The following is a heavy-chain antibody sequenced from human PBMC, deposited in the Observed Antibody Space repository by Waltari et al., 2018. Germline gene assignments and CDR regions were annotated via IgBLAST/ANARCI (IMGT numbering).Heavy chain of an antibody. V-gene: IGHV4-34*01. CDR3: ARGYSSSGRIYYFDY. Sequence: QVQLQQWGAGLLKPSETLSPTCAVYGGSFSGYYWSWIRQPPGKGLEWIGEINHSGSTNYNPSLKSRVTISVDTSKNQFSLKLSSVTAADTAVYYCARGYSSSGRIYYFDYWGQGTLVTVSS. CDR2: INHSGST. CDR1: GGSFSGYY. J-gene: IGHJ4*02. D-gene: IGHD6-6*01.